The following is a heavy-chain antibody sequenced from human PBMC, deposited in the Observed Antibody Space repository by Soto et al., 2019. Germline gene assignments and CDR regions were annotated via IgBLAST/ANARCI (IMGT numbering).Heavy chain of an antibody. Sequence: SVKVSCKASGGTFSSYAISWVRQAPGQGLEWMGGIIPIFGTANYAQKFQGRVTITADKSTSTAYMELSSLRSEDTAVYYCAKSNYGSASNYFDYWGQGTLVTVSS. CDR3: AKSNYGSASNYFDY. D-gene: IGHD3-10*01. CDR1: GGTFSSYA. V-gene: IGHV1-69*06. J-gene: IGHJ4*02. CDR2: IIPIFGTA.